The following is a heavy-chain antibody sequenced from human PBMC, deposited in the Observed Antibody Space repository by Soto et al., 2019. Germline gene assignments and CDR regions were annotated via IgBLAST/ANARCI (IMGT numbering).Heavy chain of an antibody. V-gene: IGHV1-69*01. CDR3: ARVRGRTCGGDCGPLEG. CDR2: IIPIFGTA. J-gene: IGHJ4*02. Sequence: QVQLVQSGAEVQKPGSSVKVSCKASGGTFSSYAISWVRQAPGQGLEWMGGIIPIFGTANYAQKFQGRVTITADEATSTAYMELSSLRSEDTAVYYCARVRGRTCGGDCGPLEGWGQGTLVTVSS. CDR1: GGTFSSYA. D-gene: IGHD2-21*02.